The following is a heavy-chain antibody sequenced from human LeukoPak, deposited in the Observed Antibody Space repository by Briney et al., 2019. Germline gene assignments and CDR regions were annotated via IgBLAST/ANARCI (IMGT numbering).Heavy chain of an antibody. V-gene: IGHV3-30-3*01. CDR2: ISYDGSNK. CDR3: ARALYYDSSGGLSPRQDAWFDP. J-gene: IGHJ5*02. Sequence: PGGSLRLSCAASGFTFSSYAMHWVRQAPGKGLEGVAVISYDGSNKYYADSVKVRFTISRDNSKNTLYLQMNSLRAEDTAVYYCARALYYDSSGGLSPRQDAWFDPWGQGTLVAVSS. CDR1: GFTFSSYA. D-gene: IGHD3-22*01.